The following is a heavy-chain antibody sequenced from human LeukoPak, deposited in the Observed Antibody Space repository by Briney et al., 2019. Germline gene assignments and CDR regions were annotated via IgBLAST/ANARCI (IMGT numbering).Heavy chain of an antibody. D-gene: IGHD3-22*01. CDR1: GYTFTSYG. Sequence: GASVKVSCKASGYTFTSYGISWVRQAPGQGLEWLGWNRVYNGNTDYAQKLQGRVTMTTDTSTSTAYMELRSLRSDDTAVYYCARSGRLETYYYDSSGYFYVDYWGQGTLVTVSS. CDR3: ARSGRLETYYYDSSGYFYVDY. J-gene: IGHJ4*02. V-gene: IGHV1-18*01. CDR2: NRVYNGNT.